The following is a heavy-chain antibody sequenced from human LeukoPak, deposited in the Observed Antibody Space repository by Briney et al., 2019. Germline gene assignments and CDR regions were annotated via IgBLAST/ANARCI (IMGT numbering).Heavy chain of an antibody. V-gene: IGHV1-3*01. CDR1: GYTFTSYA. Sequence: GASVKVSCKASGYTFTSYAMHWVRQAPGQRLEWMGWINAGNGNTKYSQKFQGRVTITRDTSASTAYMELSSLRSEDTAVYYCARVDSSGWYLDTFDIWGQGTMVTVSS. D-gene: IGHD6-19*01. CDR3: ARVDSSGWYLDTFDI. CDR2: INAGNGNT. J-gene: IGHJ3*02.